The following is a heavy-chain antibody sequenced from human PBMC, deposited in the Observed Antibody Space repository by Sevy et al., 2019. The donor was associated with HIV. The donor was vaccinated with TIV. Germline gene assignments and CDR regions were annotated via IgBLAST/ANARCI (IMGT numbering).Heavy chain of an antibody. CDR2: IWNDGSNK. Sequence: RGYLRLSCAASGFTFSNYGMHWVRQAPGKGLEWVAVIWNDGSNKYYADSVKGRFTISRDNSKNTLYLQMNSLRVEDKAMYFCARGCDFNDRSAKRDFDYWGQGTLVIVSS. CDR1: GFTFSNYG. D-gene: IGHD3-22*01. CDR3: ARGCDFNDRSAKRDFDY. J-gene: IGHJ4*02. V-gene: IGHV3-33*01.